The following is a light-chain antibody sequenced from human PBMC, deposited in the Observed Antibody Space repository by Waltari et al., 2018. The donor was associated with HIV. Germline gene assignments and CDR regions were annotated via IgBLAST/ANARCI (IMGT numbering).Light chain of an antibody. Sequence: SYDLTQPPSVSVSSGQTATVTCSGLHLQHNYVSWYQQRSAQSPVLVIYQDTKRPPGIPERCCGATSENTATLTINETQPLDEAHYSCQAWDSGTIVFGGGTRLTVL. CDR1: HLQHNY. CDR3: QAWDSGTIV. J-gene: IGLJ3*02. CDR2: QDT. V-gene: IGLV3-1*01.